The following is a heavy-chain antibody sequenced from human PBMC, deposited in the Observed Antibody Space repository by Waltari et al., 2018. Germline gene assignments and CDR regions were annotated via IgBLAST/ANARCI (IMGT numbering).Heavy chain of an antibody. D-gene: IGHD3-16*01. J-gene: IGHJ6*02. V-gene: IGHV3-20*01. CDR2: VNWNGGNT. CDR1: GFRFVVFG. CDR3: VRASKDDYYYYPMDV. Sequence: EVQLVESGGGVIRPGGSVRLPCAASGFRFVVFGPHWVRRAPGKGLEWVAGVNWNGGNTGYADSVKGRFTISRDNARNSLDLQMNSLRVEDTALYRCVRASKDDYYYYPMDVWGQGTTVTVSS.